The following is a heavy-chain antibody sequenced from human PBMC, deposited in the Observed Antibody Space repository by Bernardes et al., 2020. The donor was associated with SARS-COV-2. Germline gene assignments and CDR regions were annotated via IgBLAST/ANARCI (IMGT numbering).Heavy chain of an antibody. CDR1: GYTFNAYG. CDR2: ITPYNGKT. Sequence: ASVQVSCKTSGYTFNAYGIIWVRQAPGQGLEWMGWITPYNGKTTYAQNLQGRVAMTTDAGTRTAHMELRSLRSDDTAVFYCARGVAVGATFYFDYWGQGSLVTVSS. V-gene: IGHV1-18*01. CDR3: ARGVAVGATFYFDY. D-gene: IGHD1-26*01. J-gene: IGHJ4*02.